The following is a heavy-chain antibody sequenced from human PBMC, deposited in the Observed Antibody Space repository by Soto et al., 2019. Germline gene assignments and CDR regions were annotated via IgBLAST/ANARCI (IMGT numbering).Heavy chain of an antibody. V-gene: IGHV3-74*01. J-gene: IGHJ4*02. CDR3: VRDGLDYYDTERLYFDN. CDR2: INSDGSST. D-gene: IGHD3-22*01. CDR1: GFTFSSYW. Sequence: GGSLRLSCAASGFTFSSYWMHWVRQAPGKGLVWVSRINSDGSSTSYADSVKGRFTISRDNANNSLYLQMNSLRAEDTATYHCVRDGLDYYDTERLYFDNWGQGTLVT.